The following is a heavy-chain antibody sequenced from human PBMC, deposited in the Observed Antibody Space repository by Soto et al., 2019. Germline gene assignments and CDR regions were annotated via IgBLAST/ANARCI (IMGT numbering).Heavy chain of an antibody. J-gene: IGHJ4*02. CDR3: VSDRGYGHASVPYS. CDR2: ISYDGGLQ. Sequence: QAHLVESGGGVVQPGRSLRLSCAASGFTFTSYGMHRVRQAPGTRLEWVAVISYDGGLQHYADSVKGRFTISRDNPKNMVLLQMNSLRAEDTAVYYCVSDRGYGHASVPYSWGQGTLVSVSS. CDR1: GFTFTSYG. V-gene: IGHV3-30*03. D-gene: IGHD5-18*01.